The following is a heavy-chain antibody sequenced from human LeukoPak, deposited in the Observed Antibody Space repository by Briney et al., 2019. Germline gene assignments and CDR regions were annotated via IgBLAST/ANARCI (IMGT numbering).Heavy chain of an antibody. V-gene: IGHV1-69*04. CDR3: ATGPPKWDGGNSFDY. Sequence: GSSVKVSCKASGGTFSSYAISWVRQAPGQGLEWMGRIIPILGIANYAQKFQGRVTMTEDTSTDTAYMELSSLRSEDTAVYYCATGPPKWDGGNSFDYWGQGTLVTVSS. J-gene: IGHJ4*02. CDR1: GGTFSSYA. D-gene: IGHD4-23*01. CDR2: IIPILGIA.